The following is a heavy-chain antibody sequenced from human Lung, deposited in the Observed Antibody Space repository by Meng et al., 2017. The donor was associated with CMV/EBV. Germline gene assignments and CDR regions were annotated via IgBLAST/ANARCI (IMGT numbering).Heavy chain of an antibody. CDR3: ARDQLLLGGFYYNGMDV. D-gene: IGHD3/OR15-3a*01. CDR2: IIPIFGLA. CDR1: GGTFSSYS. J-gene: IGHJ6*02. V-gene: IGHV1-69*04. Sequence: SVXVSXXASGGTFSSYSFSWVRQAPGQGLEWMGRIIPIFGLANYTQKFQGRVTISADKSTSIVSMELSSLRSEDTAVYYCARDQLLLGGFYYNGMDVWGQGTTVTVSS.